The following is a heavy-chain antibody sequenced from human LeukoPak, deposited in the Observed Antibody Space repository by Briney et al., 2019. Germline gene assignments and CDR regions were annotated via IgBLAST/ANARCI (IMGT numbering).Heavy chain of an antibody. D-gene: IGHD6-19*01. CDR1: GFSLTDYY. CDR3: TTRNIAVAGTLIDY. Sequence: PGGSLRLSCAVSGFSLTDYYMHWIPQATGKWLEWVSFLGWTEGHTYYADSVKGRFTISRDNAKNSLYLQMNSLRAEDTAVYYCTTRNIAVAGTLIDYWGQGTLVTVSS. CDR2: LGWTEGHT. V-gene: IGHV3-11*01. J-gene: IGHJ4*02.